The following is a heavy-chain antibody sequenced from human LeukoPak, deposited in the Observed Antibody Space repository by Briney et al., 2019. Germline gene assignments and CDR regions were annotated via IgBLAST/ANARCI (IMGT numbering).Heavy chain of an antibody. CDR3: AKDGGLEEGRNLDYYYYYYGMDV. J-gene: IGHJ6*02. Sequence: PGASLRLSCAASGFTFSAYGMTWVRQAPGKGLEWVSGITGSGGSTYYGDSVKGRFTISRDNSKNTLYMEMNSLRAEDTAVYYCAKDGGLEEGRNLDYYYYYYGMDVWGQGTTVTVSS. V-gene: IGHV3-23*01. CDR1: GFTFSAYG. CDR2: ITGSGGST. D-gene: IGHD3-16*01.